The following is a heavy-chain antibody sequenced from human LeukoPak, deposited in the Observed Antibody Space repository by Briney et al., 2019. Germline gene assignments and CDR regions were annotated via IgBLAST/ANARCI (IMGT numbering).Heavy chain of an antibody. CDR3: ARDKRGQGWLQLQYFQH. V-gene: IGHV3-7*01. J-gene: IGHJ1*01. Sequence: GGSLRLSCAASGFTFSSYWMSWVRQAPGKGLEWVANIKQDGSEKYYVDSVKGRFTISRDNAKNSLYLQMNSLRAEDTAVYYCARDKRGQGWLQLQYFQHWGQGTLVTVSS. CDR1: GFTFSSYW. D-gene: IGHD5-24*01. CDR2: IKQDGSEK.